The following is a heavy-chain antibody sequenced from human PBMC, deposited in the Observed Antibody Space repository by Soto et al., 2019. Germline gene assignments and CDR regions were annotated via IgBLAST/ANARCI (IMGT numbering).Heavy chain of an antibody. D-gene: IGHD3-22*01. CDR2: ISGSGGST. CDR1: GFTFSSYA. CDR3: AKGADYFHSNGYNLKYFQC. Sequence: GGSLRLSCAASGFTFSSYAMSWVRQAPGKGLEWVSAISGSGGSTYYADSVKGRFTISRDNSKNTLYLQMNSLRAEDTAVYYCAKGADYFHSNGYNLKYFQCWGLGTLVTVSS. J-gene: IGHJ1*01. V-gene: IGHV3-23*01.